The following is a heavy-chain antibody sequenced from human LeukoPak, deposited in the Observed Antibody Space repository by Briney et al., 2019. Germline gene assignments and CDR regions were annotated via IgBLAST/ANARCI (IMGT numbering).Heavy chain of an antibody. CDR3: ARDLLGSYWYYYYYYMDV. V-gene: IGHV3-48*01. J-gene: IGHJ6*03. CDR2: ISSSSSTI. Sequence: GGSLRLSRAASGFTLSIYSMNWVRQAPGKGVEWGSYISSSSSTIYYPESVKGRFTISRDNAKKSLYLQMSSLRAEDTAVYYCARDLLGSYWYYYYYYMDVWGKGTTVTVSS. CDR1: GFTLSIYS. D-gene: IGHD1-26*01.